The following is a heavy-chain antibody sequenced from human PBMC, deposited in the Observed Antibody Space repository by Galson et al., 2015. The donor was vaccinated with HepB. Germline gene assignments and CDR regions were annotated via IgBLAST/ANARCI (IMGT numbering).Heavy chain of an antibody. J-gene: IGHJ4*02. CDR1: GFTFSSYA. CDR2: ISYDGSNK. D-gene: IGHD6-19*01. Sequence: SLRLSCAASGFTFSSYAMHWVRQAPGKGLEWVAVISYDGSNKYYADSVKGRFTISRDNSKNTLYLQMNSLRAEDTAVYYCARVYAEQWLVWYFDYWGQGTLVTVSS. V-gene: IGHV3-30*04. CDR3: ARVYAEQWLVWYFDY.